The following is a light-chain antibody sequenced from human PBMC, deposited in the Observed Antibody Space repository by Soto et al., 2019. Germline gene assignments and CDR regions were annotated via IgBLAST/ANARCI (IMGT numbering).Light chain of an antibody. V-gene: IGKV3D-15*01. CDR2: DIF. CDR3: QQYNNWPPIT. Sequence: EIVMTQSPATLSVSPGERATLSCRGSQRGGRDLAWCQRKPGQAPRLVVYDIFNRATGAPNRISGSGSGTEFILTISSLQSEDLAVYHCQQYNNWPPITFGQGTRLEIK. CDR1: QRGGRD. J-gene: IGKJ5*01.